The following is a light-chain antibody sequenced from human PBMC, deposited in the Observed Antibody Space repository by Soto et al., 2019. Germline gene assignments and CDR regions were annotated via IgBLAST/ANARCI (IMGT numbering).Light chain of an antibody. V-gene: IGKV1-27*01. CDR2: GAS. CDR1: QGISNF. Sequence: DIQMTQSPSSLSASLGDRVTITCRASQGISNFLAWYQQKPGKVPKLLIYGASTLQSGVPSRFSGSGSGTDFTLTISSLQPEDVATYYCQKYNSAPRTFGQGTKVDIK. CDR3: QKYNSAPRT. J-gene: IGKJ1*01.